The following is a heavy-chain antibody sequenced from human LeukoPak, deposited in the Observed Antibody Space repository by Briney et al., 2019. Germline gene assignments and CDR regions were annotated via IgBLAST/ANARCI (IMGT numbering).Heavy chain of an antibody. CDR2: IIPILGIA. J-gene: IGHJ5*02. V-gene: IGHV1-69*02. D-gene: IGHD3-22*01. CDR1: GYTFTGYY. Sequence: SVKLSCKASGYTFTGYYMHWVRQAPGHGLEWMGRIIPILGIANYAQKFQGRVTITADKSTSTAYMELSSLRSEDTAVYDCASGGDYYDSSGYYYWFDPWGQGTLVTVSS. CDR3: ASGGDYYDSSGYYYWFDP.